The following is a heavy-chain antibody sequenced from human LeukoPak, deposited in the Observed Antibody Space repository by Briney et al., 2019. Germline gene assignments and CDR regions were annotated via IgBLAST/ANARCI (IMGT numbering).Heavy chain of an antibody. V-gene: IGHV5-51*01. CDR3: ARRLGGPGSAFDI. J-gene: IGHJ3*02. CDR1: GYSFSSYW. D-gene: IGHD3-16*01. CDR2: IYPGDSDT. Sequence: GESLIISCKGSGYSFSSYWIGWVREMPGKGLEGVGIIYPGDSDTRYSPSFQGQVTISADKSISTAYLQWSSLKASDTAMYYCARRLGGPGSAFDIWGQGTMVTVSS.